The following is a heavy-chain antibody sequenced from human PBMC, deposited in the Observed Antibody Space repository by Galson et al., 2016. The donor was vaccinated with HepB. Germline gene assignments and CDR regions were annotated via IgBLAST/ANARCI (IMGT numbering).Heavy chain of an antibody. CDR2: IGAMSTTI. V-gene: IGHV3-23*01. CDR3: AKLAGPMWSGSNYILDA. D-gene: IGHD4-11*01. Sequence: SLRLSCAVSGVTFNKFAMTWIRQAPGKGLEWVSSIGAMSTTISDADAVKGRFVVSRDDSKNTLYLQMNSLRVEDTAVYFCAKLAGPMWSGSNYILDAWGQGFMVTVSS. CDR1: GVTFNKFA. J-gene: IGHJ5*02.